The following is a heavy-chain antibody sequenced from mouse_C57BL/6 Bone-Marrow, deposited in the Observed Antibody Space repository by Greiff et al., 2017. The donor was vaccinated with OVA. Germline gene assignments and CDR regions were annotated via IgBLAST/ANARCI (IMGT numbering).Heavy chain of an antibody. CDR1: GFSLSTSNMG. J-gene: IGHJ3*01. Sequence: QVTLKESGPGILQPSQTLSLTCSFSGFSLSTSNMGIGWLRQPSGKGLEWLVHIWWNDDKYYNPFLKSRLTTSKDTSNNLVFLKITSVDTADTATYYCAQTYDYDGGKAWFAYWGQGTLVTVSA. CDR2: IWWNDDK. D-gene: IGHD2-4*01. CDR3: AQTYDYDGGKAWFAY. V-gene: IGHV8-5*01.